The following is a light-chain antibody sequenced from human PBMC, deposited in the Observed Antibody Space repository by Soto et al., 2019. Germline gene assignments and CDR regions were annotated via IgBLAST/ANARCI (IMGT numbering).Light chain of an antibody. Sequence: QSVLTQPPSASGTPGQRGTISCSGSRSNVGVNHVNWYQQFPGSAPKLLIHSGDERPPGVPDRFSGSESGTSASLSISGLLSADEADYYCAVWDDGLNGWVFGGGTKLTVL. J-gene: IGLJ3*02. CDR3: AVWDDGLNGWV. CDR1: RSNVGVNH. V-gene: IGLV1-44*01. CDR2: SGD.